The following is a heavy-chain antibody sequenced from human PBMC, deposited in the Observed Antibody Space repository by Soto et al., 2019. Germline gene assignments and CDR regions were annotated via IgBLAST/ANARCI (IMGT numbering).Heavy chain of an antibody. D-gene: IGHD3-16*01. J-gene: IGHJ4*02. V-gene: IGHV3-30*18. CDR3: AKVGLRGLLGSRAQNFEY. CDR2: ISYDGSNK. Sequence: QVHLVESGGGVVQPGRSLRLSWAASGFTFSSYGMHWVRQAPGKGLEWVAVISYDGSNKYYADSVKGRFTISRDNYNNTLDLQMNSLRAEDTAVYYCAKVGLRGLLGSRAQNFEYWGQGTLVTVSS. CDR1: GFTFSSYG.